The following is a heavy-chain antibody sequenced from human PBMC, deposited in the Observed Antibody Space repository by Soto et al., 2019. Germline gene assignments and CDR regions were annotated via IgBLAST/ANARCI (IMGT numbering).Heavy chain of an antibody. J-gene: IGHJ4*02. V-gene: IGHV4-59*01. D-gene: IGHD6-19*01. CDR3: ARAIAVAGEGLIDY. CDR2: IYYSGST. Sequence: SETLSLTCTVSGGSISSYYWSWIRQPPGKGLEWIGYIYYSGSTNYNPSLKSRVTISVDTSKNQFSLKLSSVTAADTAVYYCARAIAVAGEGLIDYWGQGTLVTVSS. CDR1: GGSISSYY.